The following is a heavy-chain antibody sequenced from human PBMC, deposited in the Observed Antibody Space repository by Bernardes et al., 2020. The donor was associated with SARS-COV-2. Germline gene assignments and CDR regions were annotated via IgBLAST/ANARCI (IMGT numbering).Heavy chain of an antibody. Sequence: GGSLRLSCAASGFTVSSNYMSWVRQAPGKGLEWVSVIYSGGSTYYADSVKGRFTISRDNSKNTLYLQMNSLRAEDTAVYYCARERGYYDSSGYYYYYYGMDVWGQGTTVTVSS. D-gene: IGHD3-22*01. CDR1: GFTVSSNY. CDR3: ARERGYYDSSGYYYYYYGMDV. J-gene: IGHJ6*02. CDR2: IYSGGST. V-gene: IGHV3-53*01.